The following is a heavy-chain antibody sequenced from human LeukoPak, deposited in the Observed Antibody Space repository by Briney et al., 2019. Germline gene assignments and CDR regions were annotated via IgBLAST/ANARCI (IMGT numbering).Heavy chain of an antibody. J-gene: IGHJ4*02. CDR1: GGSFSITNYY. V-gene: IGHV4-39*01. Sequence: PSETLSLTCTVSGGSFSITNYYWTLIRQPPGKGLEWIGSIYYDGSTYYYPSLKSRVTISVDTSKNQFSLNLSSVTAADTAVYYCTRRDYGSGRRDYWGQGTLVTVSS. D-gene: IGHD3-10*01. CDR2: IYYDGST. CDR3: TRRDYGSGRRDY.